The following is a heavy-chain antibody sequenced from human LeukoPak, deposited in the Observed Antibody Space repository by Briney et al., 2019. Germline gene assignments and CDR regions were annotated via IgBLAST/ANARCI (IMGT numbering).Heavy chain of an antibody. D-gene: IGHD6-13*01. CDR1: GYTFTSYY. CDR3: ARDLEAAAGSEYFQH. V-gene: IGHV1-46*01. CDR2: INPSGGST. J-gene: IGHJ1*01. Sequence: ASVKVSCKASGYTFTSYYMHWVRQAPGQGLEWMGIINPSGGSTSYAQKFQGRVTMTRDMSTSTVYMELSSLRSEDTAVYYCARDLEAAAGSEYFQHWGQGTLVTVSS.